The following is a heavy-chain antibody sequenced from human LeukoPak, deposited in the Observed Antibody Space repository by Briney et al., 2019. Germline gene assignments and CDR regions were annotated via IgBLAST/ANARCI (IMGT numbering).Heavy chain of an antibody. J-gene: IGHJ6*04. Sequence: PGGSLRLSCAASGFTFSSYEMNWVRQAPGKGLEWVSYISSSGSTIYYADSVKGRFTISRDNAKNSLYLQMNSLRAEDTAVYYCARAPTTVIIVSGWYYGMDVWGKGTTVTVSS. CDR3: ARAPTTVIIVSGWYYGMDV. D-gene: IGHD4-23*01. CDR2: ISSSGSTI. CDR1: GFTFSSYE. V-gene: IGHV3-48*03.